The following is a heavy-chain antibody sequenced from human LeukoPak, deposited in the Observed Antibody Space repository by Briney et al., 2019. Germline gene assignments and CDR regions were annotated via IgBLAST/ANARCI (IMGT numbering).Heavy chain of an antibody. CDR3: ARGSPRVVPAAPTTV. J-gene: IGHJ4*02. V-gene: IGHV3-48*04. CDR2: ISSSSSTI. CDR1: GFTFSSYS. Sequence: GGSLRLSCAASGFTFSSYSMNWVRQAPGKGLEWVSYISSSSSTIYYADSVKGRFTISRDNAKNSLYLQMNSLRAEDTAVYYCARGSPRVVPAAPTTVWGQGTLVTVSS. D-gene: IGHD2-2*01.